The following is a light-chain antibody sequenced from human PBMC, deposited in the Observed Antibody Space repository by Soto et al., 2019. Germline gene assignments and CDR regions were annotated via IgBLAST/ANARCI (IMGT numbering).Light chain of an antibody. Sequence: DIQMTQSPPSLSASVGDRVTITCRASQGIGNSLAWYQQKPGTVPKLLIYSASTLQSGVPSRFSGSGSGTDFTLTISSLQPEGVAAYYCQKYNTVPATFGQGTRLEIK. J-gene: IGKJ5*01. V-gene: IGKV1-27*01. CDR1: QGIGNS. CDR3: QKYNTVPAT. CDR2: SAS.